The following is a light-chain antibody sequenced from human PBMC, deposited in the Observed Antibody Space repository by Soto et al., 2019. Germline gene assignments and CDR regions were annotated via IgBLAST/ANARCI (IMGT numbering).Light chain of an antibody. CDR1: QSLSDRF. V-gene: IGKV3-20*01. Sequence: EIVLTQSPGTLSLSPGERAPLSCRASQSLSDRFLAWYQQKPGQAPRLLIHRASTRAAGIPDRFSGSGSGTDFTLTISRLEPEDFVVYYCQQYESSIPTFGQGTRVEIK. CDR2: RAS. CDR3: QQYESSIPT. J-gene: IGKJ1*01.